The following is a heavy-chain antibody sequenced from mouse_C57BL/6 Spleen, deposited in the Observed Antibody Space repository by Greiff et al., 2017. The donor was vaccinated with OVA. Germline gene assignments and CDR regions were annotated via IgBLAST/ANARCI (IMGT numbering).Heavy chain of an antibody. Sequence: QVQLQQPGAELVRPGTSVKLPCKASGYTFTSYWMHWVKQRPGQGLEWIGVIDPSDSYTNYNQKFKGKATLTVDTSSSTAYMQLSSLTSEDSAVYYCARHYYGSSYGYWGQGTTLTVSS. CDR2: IDPSDSYT. J-gene: IGHJ2*01. V-gene: IGHV1-59*01. D-gene: IGHD1-1*01. CDR3: ARHYYGSSYGY. CDR1: GYTFTSYW.